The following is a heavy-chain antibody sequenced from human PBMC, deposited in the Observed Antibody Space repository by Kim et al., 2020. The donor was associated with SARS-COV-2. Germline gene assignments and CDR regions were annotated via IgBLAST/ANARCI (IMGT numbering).Heavy chain of an antibody. V-gene: IGHV4-34*01. CDR1: GGSFSDYY. Sequence: SETLSLTCAVYGGSFSDYYWNWIRQPPGKGLEWIGEINHSGSANYNPSLKSRFTISVDTSKNQFSLKLNSMTAADTAVYYCARGYRATIGYWGQGTLVTVSS. D-gene: IGHD1-26*01. CDR3: ARGYRATIGY. CDR2: INHSGSA. J-gene: IGHJ4*02.